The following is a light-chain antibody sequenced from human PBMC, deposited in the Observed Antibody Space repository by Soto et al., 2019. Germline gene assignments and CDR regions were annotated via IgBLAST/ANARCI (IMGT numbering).Light chain of an antibody. CDR1: QDITKY. CDR3: QHHNNLPLI. J-gene: IGKJ5*01. Sequence: IQMTQSPSSLSASVGDRGTITCQATQDITKYLNCDQHKHGKAPKLLIYDASSLETGFPSRFSGSGSGTDFTFTISSRQPEDFATYYWQHHNNLPLIFGLGTRLEI. CDR2: DAS. V-gene: IGKV1-33*01.